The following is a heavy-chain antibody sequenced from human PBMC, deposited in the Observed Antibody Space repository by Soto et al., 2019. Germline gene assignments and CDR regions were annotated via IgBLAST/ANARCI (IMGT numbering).Heavy chain of an antibody. V-gene: IGHV4-31*03. J-gene: IGHJ4*02. CDR1: GGSISSGGYY. D-gene: IGHD6-13*01. Sequence: SETLSLTCTVSGGSISSGGYYWSWIRQHPGKGLEWIGHIYYSGSTYYNPSLKSRVTISVDTSKNQFSLKLSSVTAADTAVYYCARVSSSPLNFDYWGQGTLVTVSS. CDR3: ARVSSSPLNFDY. CDR2: IYYSGST.